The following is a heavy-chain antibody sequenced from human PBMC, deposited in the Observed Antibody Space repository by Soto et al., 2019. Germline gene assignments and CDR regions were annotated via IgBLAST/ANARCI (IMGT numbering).Heavy chain of an antibody. Sequence: QVQLQQSGPGLVKPSQTLSLTCTVSGGSISYEYYHWTWIRQSPGKGLEWIGYIHYSGSIIYNPSFKSRVTLSVDTAKNPFSLQLSSVTGADTAVYFCAREDDGGDRDYYGLDVWGQGTTVTVSS. J-gene: IGHJ6*02. CDR2: IHYSGSI. CDR1: GGSISYEYYH. CDR3: AREDDGGDRDYYGLDV. V-gene: IGHV4-30-4*08. D-gene: IGHD2-21*02.